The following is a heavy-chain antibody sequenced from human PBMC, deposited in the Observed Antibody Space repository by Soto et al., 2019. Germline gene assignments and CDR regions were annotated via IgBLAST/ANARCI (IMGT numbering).Heavy chain of an antibody. CDR3: AQLAYCTSSSCYDLAGY. CDR1: GGSFSGYY. CDR2: INHNGST. V-gene: IGHV4-34*01. D-gene: IGHD2-2*01. J-gene: IGHJ4*02. Sequence: QVQLQQWGAGLLKPSETLSLTCAVYGGSFSGYYWSWVRQPPGKGLEWIGEINHNGSTNYNPSLKSRVAISVDTSERQFSLKLHSVAAADTAVYYCAQLAYCTSSSCYDLAGYCGQGTLVTVSS.